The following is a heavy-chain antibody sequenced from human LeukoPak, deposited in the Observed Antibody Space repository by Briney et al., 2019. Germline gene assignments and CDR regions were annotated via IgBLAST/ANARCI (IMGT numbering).Heavy chain of an antibody. Sequence: SETLSLTCAVYGGSFSGYYWSWIRQHPGKGLEWIGYIYYSGSTYYNPSLKSRVTISVDTSKNQFSLKLSSVTAADTAVYYCARAGLRFLNWFDPWGQGTLVTVSS. CDR2: IYYSGST. D-gene: IGHD3-3*01. CDR1: GGSFSGYY. J-gene: IGHJ5*02. CDR3: ARAGLRFLNWFDP. V-gene: IGHV4-31*11.